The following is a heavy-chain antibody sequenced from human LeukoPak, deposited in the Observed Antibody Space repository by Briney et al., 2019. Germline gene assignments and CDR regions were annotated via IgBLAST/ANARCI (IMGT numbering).Heavy chain of an antibody. CDR3: ARDWLDYYDSSGSLSGWFDI. CDR1: GFTFSSYA. D-gene: IGHD3-22*01. Sequence: PGGSLRLSCAASGFTFSSYAMHWVRRAPGKGLEWVAVISYDGTDKYYADSVKGRFTISRDNSKNTLYLQMNSLRAEDTAVYYCARDWLDYYDSSGSLSGWFDIWGQGTMVTVSS. J-gene: IGHJ3*02. CDR2: ISYDGTDK. V-gene: IGHV3-30*04.